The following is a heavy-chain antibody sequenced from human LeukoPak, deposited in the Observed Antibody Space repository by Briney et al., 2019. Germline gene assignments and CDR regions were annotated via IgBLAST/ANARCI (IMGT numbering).Heavy chain of an antibody. V-gene: IGHV3-11*04. D-gene: IGHD2-15*01. CDR1: GFTFSDYY. CDR2: ISSSGSTI. Sequence: GGSLRLSCAASGFTFSDYYMSWIRQAPGKGLEWVSYISSSGSTIYYADSVKGRFTISSDNAKNSLYLQMNSLRAEDTAVYYCARDFCSGGSCYPHYWGQGTLVTVSS. CDR3: ARDFCSGGSCYPHY. J-gene: IGHJ4*02.